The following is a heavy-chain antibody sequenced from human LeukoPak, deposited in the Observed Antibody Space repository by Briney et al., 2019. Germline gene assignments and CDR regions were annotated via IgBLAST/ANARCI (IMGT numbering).Heavy chain of an antibody. CDR1: GYTFTNYA. D-gene: IGHD3-10*01. Sequence: ASVTVSCTTSGYTFTNYAMSWVRQAPGQGLEWMGWINTDTGNPTYAQGFTGRLVFSLDTSVSTAYLQIRSLRAEDTAVYYCARVSLGENFFDFWGQGTLVTVSS. CDR3: ARVSLGENFFDF. V-gene: IGHV7-4-1*01. J-gene: IGHJ4*02. CDR2: INTDTGNP.